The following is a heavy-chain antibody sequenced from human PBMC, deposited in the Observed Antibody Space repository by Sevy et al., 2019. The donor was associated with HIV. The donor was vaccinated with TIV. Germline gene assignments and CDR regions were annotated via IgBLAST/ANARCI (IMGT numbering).Heavy chain of an antibody. D-gene: IGHD3-10*01. J-gene: IGHJ4*02. CDR1: GYTFTDYY. V-gene: IGHV1-2*02. CDR2: INPNNRGT. CDR3: ARASHVSGSYTNDY. Sequence: ASVKVSCRASGYTFTDYYLHWVRQAPGQGLEWMGWINPNNRGTEYAQRFQGRVAMTRDMSISTVYMELSRLRSDDTAVYYCARASHVSGSYTNDYWGQGTLVTVSS.